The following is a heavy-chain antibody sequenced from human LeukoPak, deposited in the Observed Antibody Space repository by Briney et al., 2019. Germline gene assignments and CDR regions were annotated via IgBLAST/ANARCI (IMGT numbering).Heavy chain of an antibody. D-gene: IGHD5-18*01. V-gene: IGHV4-59*01. CDR3: ARTMWIQSDAFDI. J-gene: IGHJ3*02. CDR1: GGSISSYY. CDR2: IYYSGST. Sequence: SETLSLTCTVSGGSISSYYWSWIRQPPGKGLEWIGYIYYSGSTNYNPSLKSRVTISVDTSKNQFSLKLSSVTAADTAVYYCARTMWIQSDAFDIWGQGTMVTVSS.